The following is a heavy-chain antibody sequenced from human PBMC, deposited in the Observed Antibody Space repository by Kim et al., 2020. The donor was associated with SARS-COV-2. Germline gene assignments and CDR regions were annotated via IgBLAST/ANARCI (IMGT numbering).Heavy chain of an antibody. J-gene: IGHJ6*03. CDR3: ARDPGTPLYYYYMDV. V-gene: IGHV3-30*07. Sequence: ADSVKGRFTISRDKYKNTLYLQMNSLRAEDTAVYYCARDPGTPLYYYYMDVWGKGTTVTVSS. D-gene: IGHD1-1*01.